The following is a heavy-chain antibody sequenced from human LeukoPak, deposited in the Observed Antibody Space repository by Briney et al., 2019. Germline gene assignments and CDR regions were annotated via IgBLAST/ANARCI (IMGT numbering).Heavy chain of an antibody. D-gene: IGHD2-15*01. CDR3: ARDQCSGGSCYPSGIDY. CDR1: GFTFSSYA. Sequence: GGSLRLSCAASGFTFSSYAMQWVRQAPGKGLEYVSAISSNGGSTYYANSVKGRFTISRDNSKNTLYLQMGSLRAEDMAVYYCARDQCSGGSCYPSGIDYWGQGTLVTVSS. CDR2: ISSNGGST. V-gene: IGHV3-64*01. J-gene: IGHJ4*02.